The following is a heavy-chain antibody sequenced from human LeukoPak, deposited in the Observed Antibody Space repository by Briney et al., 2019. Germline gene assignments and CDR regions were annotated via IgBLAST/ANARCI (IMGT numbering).Heavy chain of an antibody. D-gene: IGHD3-10*01. V-gene: IGHV1-24*01. CDR3: ATERGNYYGSGSYSWWFDP. J-gene: IGHJ5*02. CDR2: FDPEDGET. CDR1: GYTLTELS. Sequence: GASVKVSCKVSGYTLTELSMHWVRQAPGKGLEWMGGFDPEDGETIYAQKFQGRVTMTEDTSTDTAYMELSSLRPEDTAVYYCATERGNYYGSGSYSWWFDPWGQGTLVTVSS.